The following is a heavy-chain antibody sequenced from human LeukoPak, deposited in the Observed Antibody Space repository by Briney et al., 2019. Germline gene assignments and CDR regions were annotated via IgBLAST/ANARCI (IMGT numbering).Heavy chain of an antibody. CDR3: ARGGGRGYTGRYYYYMDV. J-gene: IGHJ6*03. CDR1: GGSFSGYY. V-gene: IGHV4-34*01. Sequence: SETLSLTCAAYGGSFSGYYWSWIRQPPGKGLEWIGEINHSGSTNYNPSLKSRATISVDTSKNQFSLKLSSVTAADTAVYYCARGGGRGYTGRYYYYMDVWGKGTTVTVSS. D-gene: IGHD5-24*01. CDR2: INHSGST.